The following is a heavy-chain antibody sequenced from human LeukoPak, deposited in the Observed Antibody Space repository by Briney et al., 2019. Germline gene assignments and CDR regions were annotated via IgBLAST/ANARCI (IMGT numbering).Heavy chain of an antibody. D-gene: IGHD2-15*01. J-gene: IGHJ1*01. CDR3: ARGDCSSDTCYLPEYFQH. CDR2: ISAYNGHT. Sequence: GASVKVSCKASGCTLISYSISWVRQAPGQGLEWMGWISAYNGHTNYAQKLQGRVTMTTDTSTSTAYMELRSLRPDDTAVYYCARGDCSSDTCYLPEYFQHWGQGTLVTVSS. CDR1: GCTLISYS. V-gene: IGHV1-18*01.